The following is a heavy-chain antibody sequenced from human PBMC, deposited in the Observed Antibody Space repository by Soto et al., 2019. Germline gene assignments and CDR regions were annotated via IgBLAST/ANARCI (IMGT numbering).Heavy chain of an antibody. Sequence: QVQLVEFGEGVARPGNSRGLPCQARDSTLSLYALHWVRQAPGRGQEWVAVVSNDGINEDYADAVKGRCTISRDTSRSTLSLQMNSLRAEDTAGYYCAKEKGYWGGFHVWGQGTGVTVSS. V-gene: IGHV3-30*18. CDR2: VSNDGINE. J-gene: IGHJ3*01. CDR3: AKEKGYWGGFHV. CDR1: DSTLSLYA. D-gene: IGHD2-15*01.